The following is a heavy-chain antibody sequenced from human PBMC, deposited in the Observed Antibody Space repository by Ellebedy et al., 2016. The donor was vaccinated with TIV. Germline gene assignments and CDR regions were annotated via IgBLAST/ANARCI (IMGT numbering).Heavy chain of an antibody. CDR2: ISGTSLST. V-gene: IGHV3-23*01. CDR3: AKDLSVTPPANGYLDF. J-gene: IGHJ4*02. CDR1: GFSFRSYW. D-gene: IGHD2-2*01. Sequence: PGGSLRLSCAASGFSFRSYWMTWVRQAPGKGLEWVSSISGTSLSTYYGDSVKGRFTISRDNSKNTLFLQMDSLRADDTAVYYCAKDLSVTPPANGYLDFWGQGTLVTVSS.